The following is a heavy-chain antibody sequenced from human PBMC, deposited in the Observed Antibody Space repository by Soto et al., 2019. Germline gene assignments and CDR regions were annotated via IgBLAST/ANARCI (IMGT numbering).Heavy chain of an antibody. J-gene: IGHJ4*02. Sequence: SETLSLTCTVSGGSISSYYWSWIRQPPGKGLEWIGYIYYSGSTNYNPSLKSRVTISVDTSKNQFSLKLSSVTAADTAVYYCARARSYYDFWSGYYTPDFDYWGQGTLVTVPS. CDR1: GGSISSYY. CDR3: ARARSYYDFWSGYYTPDFDY. V-gene: IGHV4-59*01. D-gene: IGHD3-3*01. CDR2: IYYSGST.